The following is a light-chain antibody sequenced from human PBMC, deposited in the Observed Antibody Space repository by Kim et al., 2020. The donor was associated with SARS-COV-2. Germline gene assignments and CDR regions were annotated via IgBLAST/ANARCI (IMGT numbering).Light chain of an antibody. CDR1: HNVNNR. CDR2: DAS. J-gene: IGKJ1*01. Sequence: SPGESATLSCRASHNVNNRLVWYQQQPGQAPRVLIYDASFRASGVPARFSGSGSGTEFTLTISNLQSDDFAIYYCQQCNDWPWTFGHGTKVDIK. V-gene: IGKV3-15*01. CDR3: QQCNDWPWT.